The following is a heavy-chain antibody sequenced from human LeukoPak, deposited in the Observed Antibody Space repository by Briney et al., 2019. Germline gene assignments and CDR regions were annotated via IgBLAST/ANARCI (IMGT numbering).Heavy chain of an antibody. D-gene: IGHD6-19*01. CDR3: ARHWLTDPFDV. Sequence: SETLSLTCTVSGASLSTSSWTWIRQPPGKGLECIGFIYYSGTAHYHPSLKSRVTISLDTSKNQFSLKLSSVTAADTAVYYCARHWLTDPFDVWGQGTMVTVSS. CDR2: IYYSGTA. J-gene: IGHJ3*01. V-gene: IGHV4-59*08. CDR1: GASLSTSS.